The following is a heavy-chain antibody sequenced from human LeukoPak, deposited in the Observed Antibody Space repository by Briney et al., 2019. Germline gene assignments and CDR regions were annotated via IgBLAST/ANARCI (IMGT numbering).Heavy chain of an antibody. Sequence: GGSLRLSCAASGFTFSIYAMSWVRQAPGKGLEWVSGISGSGGITYYADSVKGRFTISRDNSRNTLHPQMNSLRADDTAVYYCTKANTAVAAFGYFDLWGRGTLVTVSS. CDR1: GFTFSIYA. CDR3: TKANTAVAAFGYFDL. J-gene: IGHJ2*01. CDR2: ISGSGGIT. V-gene: IGHV3-23*01. D-gene: IGHD6-19*01.